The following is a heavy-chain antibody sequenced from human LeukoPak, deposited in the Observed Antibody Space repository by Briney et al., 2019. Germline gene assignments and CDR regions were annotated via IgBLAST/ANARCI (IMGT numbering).Heavy chain of an antibody. CDR2: IYYSGST. D-gene: IGHD6-13*01. J-gene: IGHJ5*02. CDR1: GGSISSGDYY. CDR3: ARAGDSSSWHTLEGNWFDP. Sequence: PSETLSLTCTVSGGSISSGDYYWSWIRQPPGKGLEWIGYIYYSGSTYYNPSLKSRVTISVDTSKNQFSLKLSSVTAADTAVYYCARAGDSSSWHTLEGNWFDPWGQGTLVTVSS. V-gene: IGHV4-30-4*01.